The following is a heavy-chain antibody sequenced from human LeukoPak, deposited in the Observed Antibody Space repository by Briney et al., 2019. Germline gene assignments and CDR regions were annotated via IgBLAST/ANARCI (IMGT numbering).Heavy chain of an antibody. CDR2: ISGSGGST. Sequence: GGSLRLSCAASGFTFSTYAMSWVRQAPGKGLEWVSVISGSGGSTNYADSVKGRFTISRDNSKNTLYLQMNSLRAEDTAVYYCAKDRNWIEGRFDYWGQGTLVTVSS. D-gene: IGHD1-1*01. CDR3: AKDRNWIEGRFDY. V-gene: IGHV3-23*01. J-gene: IGHJ4*02. CDR1: GFTFSTYA.